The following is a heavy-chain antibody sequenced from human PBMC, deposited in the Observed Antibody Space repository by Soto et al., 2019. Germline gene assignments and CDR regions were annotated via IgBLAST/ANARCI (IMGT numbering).Heavy chain of an antibody. CDR2: ISASGSRT. D-gene: IGHD4-17*01. V-gene: IGHV3-23*01. CDR1: GFTFNNYA. CDR3: GKDPNGDYVGGFEF. Sequence: QSGGSLRLSCAAPGFTFNNYAMSWVRQAPGKGLEWVSGISASGSRTFYADSVKGRFTVSRDFSKNTLSLQMDSLRAEDTAVYFCGKDPNGDYVGGFEFWGPGTMVTVSS. J-gene: IGHJ3*01.